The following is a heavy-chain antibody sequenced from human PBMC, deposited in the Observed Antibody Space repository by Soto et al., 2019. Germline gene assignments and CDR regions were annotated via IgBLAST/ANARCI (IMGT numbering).Heavy chain of an antibody. V-gene: IGHV1-69*13. Sequence: SVKVSWKASGGTFSSYAIGWVRQAPGQGLEWMGWIIPIFGTANYAQKFQGRVTITADESTSTAYMELSSLRPEDTAVYFCARGASGPPLGYWGQGTLVTVSS. CDR3: ARGASGPPLGY. CDR1: GGTFSSYA. D-gene: IGHD5-12*01. J-gene: IGHJ4*02. CDR2: IIPIFGTA.